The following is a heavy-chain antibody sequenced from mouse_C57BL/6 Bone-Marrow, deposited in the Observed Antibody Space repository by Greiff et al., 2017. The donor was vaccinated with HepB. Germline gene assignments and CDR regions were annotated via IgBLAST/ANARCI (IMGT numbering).Heavy chain of an antibody. V-gene: IGHV1-36*01. J-gene: IGHJ1*03. D-gene: IGHD2-4*01. CDR1: GFTFTDYY. CDR3: AEGLRLYWYFDV. Sequence: VQLQQSGPVLVKPGPSVKISCKASGFTFTDYYMHWVKQSHGKSLEWIGLVYPYNGGTNYNEKFKGKATFTADTSSNTAYMQLSSLTTEDSAIYYCAEGLRLYWYFDVWGTGTTVTVSS. CDR2: VYPYNGGT.